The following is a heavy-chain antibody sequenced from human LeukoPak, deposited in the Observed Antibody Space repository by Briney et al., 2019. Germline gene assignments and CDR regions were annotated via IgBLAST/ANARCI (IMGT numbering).Heavy chain of an antibody. CDR3: ARVRRGIAVAGSLRDNWFDP. V-gene: IGHV1-18*01. CDR2: ISAYNGNT. CDR1: GYTFTSYG. J-gene: IGHJ5*02. D-gene: IGHD6-19*01. Sequence: ASVKVSCKASGYTFTSYGTSWVRQAPGQGLEWMGWISAYNGNTNYAQKLQGRVTMTTDTSTSTAYMELRSLRSDDTAVYYCARVRRGIAVAGSLRDNWFDPWGQGTLVTVSS.